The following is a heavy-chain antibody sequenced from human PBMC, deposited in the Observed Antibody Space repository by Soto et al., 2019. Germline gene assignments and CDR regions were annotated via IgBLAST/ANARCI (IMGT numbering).Heavy chain of an antibody. Sequence: ASVKVSCKVSGYTLNELSIHWVRQAPAQGLEWMGGFDPEDGEMIYAQKFQGRVTMTEDTSTDTAYMELSSLRSEDTAVYYCATDASTYYYERSEYDAFDIWGQGTMVTVSS. J-gene: IGHJ3*02. CDR1: GYTLNELS. D-gene: IGHD3-22*01. V-gene: IGHV1-24*01. CDR2: FDPEDGEM. CDR3: ATDASTYYYERSEYDAFDI.